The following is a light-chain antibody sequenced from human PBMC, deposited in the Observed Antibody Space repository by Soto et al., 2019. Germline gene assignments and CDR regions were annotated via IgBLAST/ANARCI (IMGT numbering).Light chain of an antibody. CDR2: KAF. V-gene: IGKV1-5*03. J-gene: IGKJ2*01. CDR3: QQYNSYPYT. Sequence: DIQMTQSPSTLSASVGDRVTITCRASQSISSWLAWYQQKPGKAPKLLIYKAFSLESGVPSRFSGSGSGTEFTLTISSLQPDDFSTYYCQQYNSYPYTFSQGTKLEIK. CDR1: QSISSW.